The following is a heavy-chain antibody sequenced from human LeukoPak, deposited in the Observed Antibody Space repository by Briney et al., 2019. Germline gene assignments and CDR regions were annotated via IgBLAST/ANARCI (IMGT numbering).Heavy chain of an antibody. CDR2: SNGRGGST. D-gene: IGHD6-13*01. Sequence: GGSLRLSCAASGFTFSSYSMNWVRQAPGKGLEWVSVSNGRGGSTYYADSVKGRFSISRDNSKDTLYLQMKRLRAEDTAVYYCARERGLGYFDYWGQGTLVTVSS. CDR1: GFTFSSYS. CDR3: ARERGLGYFDY. V-gene: IGHV3-23*01. J-gene: IGHJ4*02.